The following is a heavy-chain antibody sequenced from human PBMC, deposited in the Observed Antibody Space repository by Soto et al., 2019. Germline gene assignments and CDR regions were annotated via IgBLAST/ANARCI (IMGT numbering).Heavy chain of an antibody. CDR3: AKERGCSSTSCYSDGFDY. J-gene: IGHJ4*02. D-gene: IGHD2-2*01. Sequence: GGSLRLSCAASGFTFSRYGMHWVRQAPGKWLEWVAVISYDGSNKYYADSVKGRFTISRDNSKNTLYLQMNSLRAEDTAVYYCAKERGCSSTSCYSDGFDYWGQGT. CDR1: GFTFSRYG. V-gene: IGHV3-30*18. CDR2: ISYDGSNK.